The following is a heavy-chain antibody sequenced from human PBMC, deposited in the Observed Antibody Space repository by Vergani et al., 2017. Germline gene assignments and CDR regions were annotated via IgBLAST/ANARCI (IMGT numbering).Heavy chain of an antibody. CDR1: GGSVRTSIGYY. D-gene: IGHD6-13*01. CDR3: ARDRAAAGTLGYFQH. J-gene: IGHJ1*01. Sequence: QVQLQESGPGLVKPSQTLSLSCTVSGGSVRTSIGYYWTWIRQPAGKTLEWIGEIFSSGTTNYNPSFKNRVTMSVDTSKNQFSLKLNSVTAADTAVYYCARDRAAAGTLGYFQHWGQGTLVTVSS. V-gene: IGHV4-61*02. CDR2: IFSSGTT.